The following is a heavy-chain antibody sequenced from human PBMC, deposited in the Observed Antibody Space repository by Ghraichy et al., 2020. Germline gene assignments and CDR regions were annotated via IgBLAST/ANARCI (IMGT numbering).Heavy chain of an antibody. CDR1: NGPFDSYY. Sequence: SETLSLTCDVYNGPFDSYYWSWIRQPPGKGLEWIGEINHSGSTNYNPSRKSRVTISVDRIKNQFSLRLSSVTAADTAVYYCARGRKSSQQLVPLPFDYWGQGTRVTVS. CDR2: INHSGST. D-gene: IGHD6-13*01. CDR3: ARGRKSSQQLVPLPFDY. V-gene: IGHV4-34*01. J-gene: IGHJ4*02.